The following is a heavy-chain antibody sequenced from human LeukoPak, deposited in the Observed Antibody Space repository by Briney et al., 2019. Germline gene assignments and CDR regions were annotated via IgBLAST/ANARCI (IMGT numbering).Heavy chain of an antibody. CDR2: ISSSSSYI. CDR1: GFTFSSYS. J-gene: IGHJ6*03. Sequence: GGSLRLSCAASGFTFSSYSMNWVRQAPGKGLEWVSSISSSSSYIYYADSVKGRFTISRDNAKNSLYLQMNSLRAEDTAVYYCARYPRGYSPSGYYYYMDVWGKGTTVTVSS. D-gene: IGHD5-18*01. V-gene: IGHV3-21*01. CDR3: ARYPRGYSPSGYYYYMDV.